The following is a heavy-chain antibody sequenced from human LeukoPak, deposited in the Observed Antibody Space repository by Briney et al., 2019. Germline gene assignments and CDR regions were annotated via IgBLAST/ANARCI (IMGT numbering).Heavy chain of an antibody. V-gene: IGHV1-69*01. CDR2: IIPIFGTA. CDR3: ARAVETYYYDSSGYYYFDY. J-gene: IGHJ4*02. CDR1: GGTFISYA. D-gene: IGHD3-22*01. Sequence: SVKVSCKASGGTFISYAISWVRQAPGQGLEWMGGIIPIFGTANYAQKFQGRVTITADESTSTAYMELSSLRSEDTAVYYCARAVETYYYDSSGYYYFDYWGQGTLVTVSS.